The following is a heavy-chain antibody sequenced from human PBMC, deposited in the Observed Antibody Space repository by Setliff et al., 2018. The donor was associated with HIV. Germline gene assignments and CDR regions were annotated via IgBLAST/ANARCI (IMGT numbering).Heavy chain of an antibody. CDR2: IYTNGST. Sequence: ETLSLTCTVSGGSISSYFWSWIRQPPGKGLEWIGYIYTNGSTNYNPSLKSRVTISVDTSKNQFSLKLNSVTAADTAVYYCASGREAVAGALHFDYWGQGPLVTVSS. V-gene: IGHV4-4*08. CDR1: GGSISSYF. J-gene: IGHJ4*02. D-gene: IGHD6-19*01. CDR3: ASGREAVAGALHFDY.